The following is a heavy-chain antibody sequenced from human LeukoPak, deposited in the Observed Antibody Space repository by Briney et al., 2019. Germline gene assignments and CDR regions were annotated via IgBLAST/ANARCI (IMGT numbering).Heavy chain of an antibody. CDR2: IYYSGST. CDR3: ARDHGYSYEYYFDY. D-gene: IGHD5-18*01. Sequence: SETLSLTCTVSGGSISSHYWSWIRQPPGKGLEWIGYIYYSGSTNYNPSLKSRVTISVDTSKNQFSLKLSSVTAADTAVYYCARDHGYSYEYYFDYWGQGTLVTVSS. CDR1: GGSISSHY. J-gene: IGHJ4*02. V-gene: IGHV4-59*11.